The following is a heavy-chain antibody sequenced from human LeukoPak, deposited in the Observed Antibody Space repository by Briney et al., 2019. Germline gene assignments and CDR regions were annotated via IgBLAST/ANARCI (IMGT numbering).Heavy chain of an antibody. V-gene: IGHV3-7*05. Sequence: GGSLRLSCAASGFSFTAYWMSWVRQAPGKGLEWVANIKVDGTEKYYVDSVEGRFTISRDNAKNSLSLQMSGLRAEDTAVYYCARDWNGSGTAFDHWGQGTLVTVSS. J-gene: IGHJ4*02. D-gene: IGHD1-1*01. CDR2: IKVDGTEK. CDR1: GFSFTAYW. CDR3: ARDWNGSGTAFDH.